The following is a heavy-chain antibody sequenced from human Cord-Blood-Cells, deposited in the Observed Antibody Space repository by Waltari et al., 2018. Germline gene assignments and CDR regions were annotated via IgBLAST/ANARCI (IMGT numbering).Heavy chain of an antibody. J-gene: IGHJ3*02. CDR2: IYYSGST. D-gene: IGHD3-22*01. CDR3: ARVDSSGYYYFAFDI. CDR1: GGSISSSSYY. Sequence: QLQLQESGPGLVKPSETLSLTCTVSGGSISSSSYYWGWIRQPPGKGLEWIGSIYYSGSTYYNPSLKSRVTISVDTSKNQFSLKLSSVTAADTAEYYCARVDSSGYYYFAFDIWGQGTMVTVSS. V-gene: IGHV4-39*01.